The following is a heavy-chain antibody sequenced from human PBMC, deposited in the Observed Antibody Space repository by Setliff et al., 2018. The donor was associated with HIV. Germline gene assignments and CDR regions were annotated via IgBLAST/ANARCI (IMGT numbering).Heavy chain of an antibody. CDR2: ISSTGSYI. D-gene: IGHD3-16*01. Sequence: GSLRLSCTTSEFIFATYTMNWIRQAPGRGLEWVSSISSTGSYIYYADSVKGRFTISRDNAKNSLYLQMNSLRPEDSAMYYCVRGETYAHWPKGDYWGQGTLVTVSS. J-gene: IGHJ4*02. CDR3: VRGETYAHWPKGDY. V-gene: IGHV3-21*04. CDR1: EFIFATYT.